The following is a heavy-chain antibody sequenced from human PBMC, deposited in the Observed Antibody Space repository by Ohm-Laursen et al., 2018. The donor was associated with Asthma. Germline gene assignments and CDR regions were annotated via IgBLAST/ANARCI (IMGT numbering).Heavy chain of an antibody. CDR3: ARGRPVWDY. Sequence: SETLSLTCAVYGGSFSGYYWSWIRQPPGKGLEWIGEINHSGSTNYNPSLKSRVTISVDTSKNQFSLKLSSVTAADTAVYYCARGRPVWDYWGQGTLVTVSS. D-gene: IGHD3-16*01. CDR1: GGSFSGYY. J-gene: IGHJ4*02. V-gene: IGHV4-34*01. CDR2: INHSGST.